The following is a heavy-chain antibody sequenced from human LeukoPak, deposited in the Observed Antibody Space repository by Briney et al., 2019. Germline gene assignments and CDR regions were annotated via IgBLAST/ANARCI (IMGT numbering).Heavy chain of an antibody. J-gene: IGHJ5*02. CDR3: TRAAGITGTSRDNWFDP. D-gene: IGHD1/OR15-1a*01. CDR2: IWHDGNRK. Sequence: GGSLRLSCAAYGFTFSSYDMHWVRRAPGKGLEWVASIWHDGNRKYHADSVEGRFTISRDNSKNTVYVQMNSLRADDTAVYYCTRAAGITGTSRDNWFDPWGQGTLVIVSS. V-gene: IGHV3-33*01. CDR1: GFTFSSYD.